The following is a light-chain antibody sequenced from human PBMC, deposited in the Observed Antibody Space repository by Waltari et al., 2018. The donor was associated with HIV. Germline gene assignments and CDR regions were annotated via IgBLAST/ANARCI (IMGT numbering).Light chain of an antibody. J-gene: IGKJ1*01. V-gene: IGKV1-12*01. CDR2: GAS. CDR3: QQVDSFPRT. Sequence: DIQMTQSQSSVSASVGDRVTIACRASQYIGSWLVWYQQRPGKAPKLLIYGASSLQSGAPSRFSGSGSGTEFTLTINNLQPEDFATYFCQQVDSFPRTFGQGTKVDI. CDR1: QYIGSW.